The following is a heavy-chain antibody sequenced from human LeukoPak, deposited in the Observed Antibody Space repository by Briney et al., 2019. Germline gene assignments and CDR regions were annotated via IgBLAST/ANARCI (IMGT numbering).Heavy chain of an antibody. CDR1: GYTFTGYY. J-gene: IGHJ4*02. CDR3: ARDSLRGYSYGLAGPLGDY. V-gene: IGHV1-2*02. CDR2: INPNSGGT. Sequence: GASVKVSCKASGYTFTGYYMHWVRQAPGQGLEWMGWINPNSGGTNYAQKLQGRVTITTDTSTSTAYMELRSLRSDDTAVYYCARDSLRGYSYGLAGPLGDYWGQGTLVTVSS. D-gene: IGHD5-18*01.